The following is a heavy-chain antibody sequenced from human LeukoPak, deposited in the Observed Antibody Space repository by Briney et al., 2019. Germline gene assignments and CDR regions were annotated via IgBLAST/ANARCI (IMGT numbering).Heavy chain of an antibody. CDR1: GYTFTGYY. D-gene: IGHD3-10*01. V-gene: IGHV1-2*02. CDR3: AREVLLWFGELFRWFDP. J-gene: IGHJ5*02. CDR2: INPNSGGT. Sequence: ASVKVSCKASGYTFTGYYMHWVRQAPGQGLEWMGWINPNSGGTNYAQKFQGRVTMTRDTSISTAYMELSRLRSDDTAVYYCAREVLLWFGELFRWFDPWGQGTLVTVSS.